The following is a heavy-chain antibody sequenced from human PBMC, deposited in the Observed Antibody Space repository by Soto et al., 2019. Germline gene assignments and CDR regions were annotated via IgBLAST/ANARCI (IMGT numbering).Heavy chain of an antibody. V-gene: IGHV4-4*02. J-gene: IGHJ4*02. CDR1: GGSINSDNW. Sequence: QVQLQESGPGLVKPSGTLSLTCTVSGGSINSDNWWNWVRQPPVKGLEWIGQIYHNGGTNYNPSLRSRVTISVDKAKNQFSLKLTSGTAADTAVYYCARWTMYSSSSLYFDYWGQGTLVTVSS. CDR2: IYHNGGT. CDR3: ARWTMYSSSSLYFDY. D-gene: IGHD6-13*01.